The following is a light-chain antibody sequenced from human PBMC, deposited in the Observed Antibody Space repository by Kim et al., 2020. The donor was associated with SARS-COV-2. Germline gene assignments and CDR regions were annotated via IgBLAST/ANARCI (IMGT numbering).Light chain of an antibody. Sequence: RPPSLLTCTGNSNQIGHQGTAWLQHHQGHPPKLLSYRNNDRPSGISERFSASTSGNTASLTITGLQPEDEADYYCLSWDSSLSGWVFGGGTQLTVL. V-gene: IGLV10-54*01. CDR1: SNQIGHQG. CDR2: RNN. J-gene: IGLJ3*02. CDR3: LSWDSSLSGWV.